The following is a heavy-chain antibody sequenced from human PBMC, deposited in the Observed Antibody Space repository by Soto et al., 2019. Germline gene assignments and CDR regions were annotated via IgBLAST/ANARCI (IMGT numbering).Heavy chain of an antibody. J-gene: IGHJ4*02. CDR1: GFTFSSYA. CDR3: AKVPGEQLVTVASSYYFDY. V-gene: IGHV3-23*01. D-gene: IGHD6-13*01. CDR2: ISGSGGST. Sequence: GGSLRLSCAASGFTFSSYAMSWVRQAPGKGLEWVSAISGSGGSTYYADSVKGRVTISRGNSTNTLYLQMNSLRAEDTAVDYCAKVPGEQLVTVASSYYFDYWGQGTLVTVSS.